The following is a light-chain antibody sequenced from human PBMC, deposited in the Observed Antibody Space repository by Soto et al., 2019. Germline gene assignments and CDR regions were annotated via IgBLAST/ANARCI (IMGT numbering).Light chain of an antibody. CDR3: QQYYSNPLT. V-gene: IGKV4-1*01. J-gene: IGKJ4*01. CDR2: WAS. CDR1: QRVLYSSNNKNY. Sequence: DIVMTQSPDSLALSLGERATINCKSSQRVLYSSNNKNYLAWYQQKPGQTPKLLIYWASTRESGVPDRFSGSGSGTDFTLTISRLQAEDVEVYYCQQYYSNPLTFGGGTKVDIK.